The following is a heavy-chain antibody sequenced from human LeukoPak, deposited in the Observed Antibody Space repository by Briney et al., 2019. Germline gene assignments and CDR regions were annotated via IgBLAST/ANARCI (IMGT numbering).Heavy chain of an antibody. CDR3: ARDPGPPRGIDY. J-gene: IGHJ4*02. CDR2: IYYSGST. V-gene: IGHV4-59*01. Sequence: SETLSLTCTVSGGSISSYYWSWIRQPPGKGLEWIGYIYYSGSTNYNPSLKSRVTISVDTSKNQFSLKLSSVTAADTAVYYCARDPGPPRGIDYWGQGTLVTVSS. CDR1: GGSISSYY.